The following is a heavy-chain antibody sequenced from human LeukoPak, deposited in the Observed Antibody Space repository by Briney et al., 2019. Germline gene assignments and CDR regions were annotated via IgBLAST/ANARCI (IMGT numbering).Heavy chain of an antibody. CDR3: SRATTYDILTGYSDY. V-gene: IGHV3-48*03. Sequence: GGSLRLSCAASGFTFSSYEKNWVRQAPGKGLEWVSYISSSGSTIYYADSVKGRFTISRDNAKKSLYLQMNSLRAEDTAVYYCSRATTYDILTGYSDYWGQGTLVTVSS. CDR1: GFTFSSYE. D-gene: IGHD3-9*01. J-gene: IGHJ4*02. CDR2: ISSSGSTI.